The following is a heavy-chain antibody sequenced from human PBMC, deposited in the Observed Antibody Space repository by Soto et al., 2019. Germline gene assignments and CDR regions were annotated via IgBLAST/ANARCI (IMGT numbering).Heavy chain of an antibody. CDR1: GFTFSSYG. CDR3: ARDQAAGTSLFDY. J-gene: IGHJ4*02. V-gene: IGHV3-33*01. Sequence: GGSLRLSRAASGFTFSSYGMHWVRQAPGKGLEWVAVIWYDGSNKYYADSVKGRFTISRDNSKNTLYLQMNSLRAEDTAVYYCARDQAAGTSLFDYWGQGTLVTVSS. CDR2: IWYDGSNK. D-gene: IGHD6-13*01.